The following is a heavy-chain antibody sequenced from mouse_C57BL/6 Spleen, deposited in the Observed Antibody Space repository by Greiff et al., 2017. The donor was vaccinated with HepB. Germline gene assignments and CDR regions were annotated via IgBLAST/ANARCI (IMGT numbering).Heavy chain of an antibody. CDR3: ARRGYGSSFDV. Sequence: QVQLQQSGAELARPGASVKLSCKASGYTFTSYGISWVKQRTGQGLEWIGEIYPRSGNPYYNEKFKGKATLTADKSSSTAYMELRSLTSEDSAVYFCARRGYGSSFDVWGTGTTVTVSS. V-gene: IGHV1-81*01. CDR1: GYTFTSYG. D-gene: IGHD1-1*01. J-gene: IGHJ1*03. CDR2: IYPRSGNP.